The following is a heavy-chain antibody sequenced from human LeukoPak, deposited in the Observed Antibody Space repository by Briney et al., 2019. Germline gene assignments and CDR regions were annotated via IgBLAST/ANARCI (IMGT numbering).Heavy chain of an antibody. CDR2: IYSTGTT. Sequence: GGSLRLSCAVSGLAVRSNYVSWVRQAPGKDLEWVAVIYSTGTTFYADSVKGRFTISRDNSKNTVYLQMNSLRPEDTAIYYCARDRGPGWFDPWGQGTLVTVSS. CDR1: GLAVRSNY. D-gene: IGHD3-10*01. J-gene: IGHJ5*02. V-gene: IGHV3-53*05. CDR3: ARDRGPGWFDP.